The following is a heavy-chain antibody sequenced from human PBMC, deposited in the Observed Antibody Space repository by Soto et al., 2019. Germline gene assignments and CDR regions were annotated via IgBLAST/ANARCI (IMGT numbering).Heavy chain of an antibody. D-gene: IGHD3-22*01. CDR1: GYSFTSYW. J-gene: IGHJ3*02. V-gene: IGHV5-51*01. CDR3: ARYYYDGSALDAFDI. Sequence: GESLKISCKGSGYSFTSYWIAWVRQMPGKGLEWMGIIYPGDSDTGYSPSFQGQVTISADKSISTAYLQWSSLKASDTVMYYCARYYYDGSALDAFDIWGQGTMVT. CDR2: IYPGDSDT.